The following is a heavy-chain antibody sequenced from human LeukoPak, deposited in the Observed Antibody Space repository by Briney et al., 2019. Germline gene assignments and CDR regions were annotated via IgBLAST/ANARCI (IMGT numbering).Heavy chain of an antibody. Sequence: PGGSLRLSCAVSGLTFSDYFMSWIRQAPGKRLEWVSYISSSGNTIFYADSVKGRFTISRDNAKNSLYLKMNSLRAEDTAVYFCARDATGWEDTTYFDYWGQGTLVTVSS. CDR3: ARDATGWEDTTYFDY. CDR1: GLTFSDYF. V-gene: IGHV3-11*01. CDR2: ISSSGNTI. J-gene: IGHJ4*02. D-gene: IGHD1-1*01.